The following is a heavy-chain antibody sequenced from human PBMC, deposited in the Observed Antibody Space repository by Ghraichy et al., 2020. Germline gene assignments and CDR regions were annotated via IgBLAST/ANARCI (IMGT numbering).Heavy chain of an antibody. D-gene: IGHD5-12*01. Sequence: SVKVSSKASGGTFSSYAISWVRQAPGQGLEWMGGIIPIFGTANYAQKFQGRVTITADESTSTAYMELSSLRSEDTAVYYCARSGDRHSGYDYEPVKQWLVQLDYWGQGTLVTVSS. CDR3: ARSGDRHSGYDYEPVKQWLVQLDY. J-gene: IGHJ4*02. CDR1: GGTFSSYA. V-gene: IGHV1-69*13. CDR2: IIPIFGTA.